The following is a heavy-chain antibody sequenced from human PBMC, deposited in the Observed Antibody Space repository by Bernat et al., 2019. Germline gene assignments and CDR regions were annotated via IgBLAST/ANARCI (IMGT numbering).Heavy chain of an antibody. CDR1: GGTFSSYT. Sequence: QVQLVQSVAEVKKPGSSVKVSCKASGGTFSSYTISWVRQAPGQGLEWMGRIIPILGIANYAQKFQGTVTSTEDKSTSTAYIELSSLRSEDTAVYYCAREGEAVTGTGNFDYWGQGTLVTVSS. V-gene: IGHV1-69*08. J-gene: IGHJ4*02. D-gene: IGHD6-19*01. CDR2: IIPILGIA. CDR3: AREGEAVTGTGNFDY.